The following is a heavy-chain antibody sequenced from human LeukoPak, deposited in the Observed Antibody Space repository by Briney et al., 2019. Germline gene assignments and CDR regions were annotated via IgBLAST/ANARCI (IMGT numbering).Heavy chain of an antibody. V-gene: IGHV3-15*01. D-gene: IGHD3-22*01. Sequence: GGSLRLSCAASGFTFSNAWMSWVRQAPGKGLEWVGRIKSKTDGGTTDYAAPVKGRFTISRDDSKNTLCLQMNSLKTEDTAVYYCTTEGSYYDSSVPNGAPALYGMDVWGQGTTVTVSS. CDR2: IKSKTDGGTT. CDR1: GFTFSNAW. CDR3: TTEGSYYDSSVPNGAPALYGMDV. J-gene: IGHJ6*02.